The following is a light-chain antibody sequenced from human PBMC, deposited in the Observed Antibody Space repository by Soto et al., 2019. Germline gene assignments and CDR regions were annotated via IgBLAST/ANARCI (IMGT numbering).Light chain of an antibody. CDR1: QSIGIY. Sequence: EIVLTQSPATLSLSPGDRATLSCRASQSIGIYLAWYQQTPGQSARLLIYEASNRATGVPAKFSGTGSGTDFTLTISSLESEDFGIYYCQQRSTWPLTFGGGIRVEI. CDR2: EAS. V-gene: IGKV3-11*01. J-gene: IGKJ4*01. CDR3: QQRSTWPLT.